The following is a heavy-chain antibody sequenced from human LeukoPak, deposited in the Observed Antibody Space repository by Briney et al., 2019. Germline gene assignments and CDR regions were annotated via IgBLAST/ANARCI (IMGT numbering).Heavy chain of an antibody. Sequence: PGGSLRLSCAASGFTFSSYWMSWVRQAPGKGLEWVANIKQDGSEKYYVDSVKGRFTISRDNAKNSLYLQMNSLRAEDTAVYYCARDFRCSGGSCYYYGMDVWGQGTTVTVSS. V-gene: IGHV3-7*01. CDR1: GFTFSSYW. D-gene: IGHD2-15*01. CDR3: ARDFRCSGGSCYYYGMDV. J-gene: IGHJ6*02. CDR2: IKQDGSEK.